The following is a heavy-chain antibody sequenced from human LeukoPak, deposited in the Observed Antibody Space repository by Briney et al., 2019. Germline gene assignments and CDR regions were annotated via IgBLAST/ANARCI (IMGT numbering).Heavy chain of an antibody. D-gene: IGHD5-18*01. CDR2: VYYRGST. J-gene: IGHJ4*02. Sequence: SETLSLTCNVSGASINGDYWSWIRQPPGKGLQWVGYVYYRGSTNYNPSLESRLTISVDASKNQFSLKLRSVTTADSAIYCGRTYGGLFDYRGQGILVTVSS. CDR3: RTYGGLFDY. V-gene: IGHV4-59*01. CDR1: GASINGDY.